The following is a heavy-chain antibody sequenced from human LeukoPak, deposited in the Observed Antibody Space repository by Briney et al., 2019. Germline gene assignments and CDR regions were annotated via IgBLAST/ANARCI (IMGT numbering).Heavy chain of an antibody. J-gene: IGHJ3*02. Sequence: ASVKVSCKASGYTFSGYYIHWVRQAPGQGLEWMGWINPNSGDTNYAQKFQGRVSMTGDTSISTAYMELSGLRSDDTAVYYCARTLVVINDAFDIWGQGTMVTVSS. D-gene: IGHD3-22*01. V-gene: IGHV1-2*02. CDR2: INPNSGDT. CDR3: ARTLVVINDAFDI. CDR1: GYTFSGYY.